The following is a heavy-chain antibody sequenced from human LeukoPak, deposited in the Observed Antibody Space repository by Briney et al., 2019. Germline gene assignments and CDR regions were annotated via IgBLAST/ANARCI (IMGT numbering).Heavy chain of an antibody. J-gene: IGHJ4*02. D-gene: IGHD2-15*01. CDR3: ARVPTRDFDY. CDR1: GYSISSGYY. Sequence: SETLSLTCTVSGYSISSGYYWGWIRQPPGKGLEWIGSIYHSGSTYYSPSLKSRVTISVDTSKNQFSLKLSSVTAADTAVYYCARVPTRDFDYWGQGTLVTVSS. V-gene: IGHV4-38-2*02. CDR2: IYHSGST.